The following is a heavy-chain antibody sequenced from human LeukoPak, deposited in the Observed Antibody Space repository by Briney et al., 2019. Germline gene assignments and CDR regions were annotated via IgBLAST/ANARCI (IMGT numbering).Heavy chain of an antibody. CDR2: IKQDGSEK. J-gene: IGHJ6*03. CDR3: ARCGFAGASGRYYYDYYYYMDV. V-gene: IGHV3-7*01. Sequence: PGGSLRLSCAASGLTFSRYWMSWVRQAPGKGLEWVANIKQDGSEKYYVDSVKGRFTISRDNAKNSLNLQMNSLRAEDTAVYYCARCGFAGASGRYYYDYYYYMDVWGKGTTVTVSS. CDR1: GLTFSRYW. D-gene: IGHD3-10*01.